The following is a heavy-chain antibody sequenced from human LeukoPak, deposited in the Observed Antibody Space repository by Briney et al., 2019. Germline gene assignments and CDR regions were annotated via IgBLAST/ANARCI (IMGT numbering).Heavy chain of an antibody. CDR3: ARDSIAVAADLDY. Sequence: GGSLRLSCAASGFTFSNYVMNWVRQAPGKGLEWVSYISTTGSTIYYADSVKGRFTISRDNAKNSLYLQMNSLRAEDSAVYYCARDSIAVAADLDYWGQGTLVTVSS. CDR2: ISTTGSTI. V-gene: IGHV3-48*01. D-gene: IGHD6-19*01. CDR1: GFTFSNYV. J-gene: IGHJ4*02.